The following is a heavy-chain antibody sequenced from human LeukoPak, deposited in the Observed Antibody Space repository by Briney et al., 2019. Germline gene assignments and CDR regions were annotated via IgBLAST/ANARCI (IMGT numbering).Heavy chain of an antibody. D-gene: IGHD3-3*01. Sequence: GGSLRLSCAASGFTFSSYEMNWVRQAPGKGLEWVSNTSSSGSSMNYADSVKGRFTISRDNAKNSLSLQMNSLRAEDTAVYYCARDRADFWSGYHDYWGQGTLVTVSS. CDR1: GFTFSSYE. V-gene: IGHV3-48*03. CDR2: TSSSGSSM. J-gene: IGHJ4*02. CDR3: ARDRADFWSGYHDY.